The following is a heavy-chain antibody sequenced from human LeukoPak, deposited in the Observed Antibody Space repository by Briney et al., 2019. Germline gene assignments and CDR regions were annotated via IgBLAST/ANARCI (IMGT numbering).Heavy chain of an antibody. D-gene: IGHD5-18*01. CDR2: ICYSGST. Sequence: ASQTLSLTCTVSGGSISSGDYYWSWIRQPPGKGLEWIGYICYSGSTYYNPSLKSRVTISVDTSKNQFSLKLSSVTAADTAVYYCAGSTTWIQPYRFFDYWGQGTLVTVSS. J-gene: IGHJ4*02. CDR1: GGSISSGDYY. CDR3: AGSTTWIQPYRFFDY. V-gene: IGHV4-30-4*08.